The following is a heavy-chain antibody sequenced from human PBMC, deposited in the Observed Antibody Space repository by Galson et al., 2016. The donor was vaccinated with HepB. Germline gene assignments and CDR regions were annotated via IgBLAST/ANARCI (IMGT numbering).Heavy chain of an antibody. CDR3: AKDPQIYGSGSNWFDP. CDR2: IWPDASNE. J-gene: IGHJ5*02. CDR1: TFTFNCCG. V-gene: IGHV3-33*06. D-gene: IGHD3-10*01. Sequence: SLRLSCAASTFTFNCCGMHWVRQAPGKGLEWVAVIWPDASNEKYGDAVKGRFTISRDNSKNTLYLQMNNLRVEDTAVYYCAKDPQIYGSGSNWFDPWGQGTLVTVSS.